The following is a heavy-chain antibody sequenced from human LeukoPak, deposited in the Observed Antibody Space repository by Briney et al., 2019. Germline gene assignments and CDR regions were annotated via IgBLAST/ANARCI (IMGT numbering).Heavy chain of an antibody. J-gene: IGHJ5*02. CDR3: TRANSATIPGVDP. CDR1: GSTVSSNY. CDR2: IHSGGST. V-gene: IGHV3-53*01. D-gene: IGHD1-26*01. Sequence: GGSLRLSCAASGSTVSSNYMSWVRQAPGKGLGWVSIIHSGGSTYYADSVKGRFTISRDNSKNTLYLQMNSLRAEDTAVYYCTRANSATIPGVDPWGQGTLVTVSS.